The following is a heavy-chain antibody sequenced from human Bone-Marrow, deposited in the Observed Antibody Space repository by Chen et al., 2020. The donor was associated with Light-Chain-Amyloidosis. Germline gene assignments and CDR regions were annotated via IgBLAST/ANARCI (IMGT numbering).Heavy chain of an antibody. V-gene: IGHV4-4*07. CDR2: IYTSGST. D-gene: IGHD6-13*01. CDR1: GGSLSSYY. CDR3: ARSSSSWYEEYYYYYYYMDV. Sequence: QVQLQESGPGLVKPSETLSLTCTVPGGSLSSYYCSWIRQPAGKGLEWIGRIYTSGSTNYNPSLKSRVTMSVDTSKNQFSLKLSSVTAADTAVYYCARSSSSWYEEYYYYYYYMDVWGKGTTVTVSS. J-gene: IGHJ6*03.